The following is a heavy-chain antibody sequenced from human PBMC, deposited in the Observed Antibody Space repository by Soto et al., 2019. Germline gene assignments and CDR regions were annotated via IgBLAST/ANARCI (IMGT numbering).Heavy chain of an antibody. CDR1: GGSISRGGYY. V-gene: IGHV4-31*03. J-gene: IGHJ4*02. D-gene: IGHD7-27*01. CDR2: IYVTGAT. CDR3: ARIAVPGASY. Sequence: QVQLQESGPGLVKHSQTLSLTCSVSGGSISRGGYYWSWIRQHPGEGVEYIGYIYVTGATYYKPALKSRFSISADTSKNQFSLKLSSVTGADTGVYFCARIAVPGASYWGQGTLVTVSS.